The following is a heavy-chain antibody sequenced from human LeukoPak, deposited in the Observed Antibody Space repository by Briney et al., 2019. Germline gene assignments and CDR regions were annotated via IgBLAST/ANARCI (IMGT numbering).Heavy chain of an antibody. J-gene: IGHJ4*02. V-gene: IGHV1-2*06. CDR1: GYTFADYY. Sequence: ASVKVSCKASGYTFADYYMHWVRQAPGQGLEWMGRINPNSGGTNYAQNFQGRVTSTRDTSISTAYMELNRLTSDDTAVYYCATSIIAARRGFDFWGQGTLVTVSS. CDR3: ATSIIAARRGFDF. D-gene: IGHD6-6*01. CDR2: INPNSGGT.